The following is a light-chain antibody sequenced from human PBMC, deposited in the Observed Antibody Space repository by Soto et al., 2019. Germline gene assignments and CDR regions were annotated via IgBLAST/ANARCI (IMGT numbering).Light chain of an antibody. CDR3: QQRSNWQGLT. CDR1: QSVSTRY. J-gene: IGKJ4*01. V-gene: IGKV3D-20*02. CDR2: GAS. Sequence: ESMLTQSPGTLSLSPGERATLSCRASQSVSTRYLAWYQQKPGQAPRLLIYGASIRATGIPDRFSGSGSGTDFTLTISSLEPEDFAVYYCQQRSNWQGLTFGGGTKVEIK.